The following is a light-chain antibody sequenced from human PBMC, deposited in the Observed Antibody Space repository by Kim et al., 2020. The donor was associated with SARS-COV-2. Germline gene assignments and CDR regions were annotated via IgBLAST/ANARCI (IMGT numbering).Light chain of an antibody. J-gene: IGLJ3*02. CDR1: KLGDKY. CDR2: QNN. Sequence: SYELTQPPSVSVSPGQTASITCSGDKLGDKYVCXYQQKPGQSPVLVMYQNNKRPSGIPERVSGSNSGNTATLTISGTQALDEADYYCQAWDSSTVVFGGG. V-gene: IGLV3-1*01. CDR3: QAWDSSTVV.